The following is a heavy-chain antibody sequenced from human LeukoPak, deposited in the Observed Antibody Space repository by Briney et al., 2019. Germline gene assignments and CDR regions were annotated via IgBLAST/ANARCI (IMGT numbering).Heavy chain of an antibody. V-gene: IGHV4-4*02. CDR1: GGSITSTNW. CDR2: IYHSGST. J-gene: IGHJ4*02. CDR3: ARNGGNSDVDD. D-gene: IGHD4-23*01. Sequence: SGTLSLTCAVSGGSITSTNWWSWVRQPPGKGLEWIGEIYHSGSTNYNSSLKSRVTISVDKSKNQFSLRLSSVTAADTAVYYCARNGGNSDVDDWGQGTLVTVSS.